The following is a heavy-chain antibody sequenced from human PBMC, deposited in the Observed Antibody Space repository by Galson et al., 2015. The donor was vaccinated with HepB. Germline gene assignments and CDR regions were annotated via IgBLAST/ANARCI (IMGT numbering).Heavy chain of an antibody. D-gene: IGHD3-16*02. J-gene: IGHJ4*02. CDR1: GFTVNRHF. Sequence: SLRLSCAASGFTVNRHFMSWVRQAPGKGLEWVSIIYSSGRTYYADSVKGRFTISRDNSKNTLYLQMNSLRAEDTAIYYCARESDNTGSYPGDYWGQGTLVTVSS. V-gene: IGHV3-66*01. CDR3: ARESDNTGSYPGDY. CDR2: IYSSGRT.